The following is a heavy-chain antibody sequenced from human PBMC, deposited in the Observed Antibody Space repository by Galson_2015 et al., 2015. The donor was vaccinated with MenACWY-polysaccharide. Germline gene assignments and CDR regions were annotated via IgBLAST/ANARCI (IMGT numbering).Heavy chain of an antibody. CDR2: ISKSGDSI. Sequence: SLRLSCEASGFSFGAWDMSWIRQAPGKGLEWLSYISKSGDSIYYGDTVKGRFTISRDNAKKSLYLELNSLEAEDTAIYYCARGHYGLDVWGQGTTVTVSS. CDR3: ARGHYGLDV. J-gene: IGHJ6*02. CDR1: GFSFGAWD. V-gene: IGHV3-11*01.